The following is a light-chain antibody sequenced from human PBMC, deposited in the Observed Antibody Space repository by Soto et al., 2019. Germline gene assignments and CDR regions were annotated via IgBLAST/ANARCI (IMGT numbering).Light chain of an antibody. CDR1: RGHSSYA. CDR3: QTWGTGTWV. CDR2: LNSDGSH. J-gene: IGLJ3*02. V-gene: IGLV4-69*01. Sequence: QSVLTQSPSASASLGASVKLTCPLRRGHSSYAIAWHQQQPEKGPRYLMKLNSDGSHSKGDGIPDRFSGSSSGAERYLTISSLQSEDEADYYCQTWGTGTWVFGGGTQRTVL.